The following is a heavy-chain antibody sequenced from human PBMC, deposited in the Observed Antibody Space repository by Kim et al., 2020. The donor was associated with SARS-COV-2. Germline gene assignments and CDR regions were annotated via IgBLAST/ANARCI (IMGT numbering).Heavy chain of an antibody. V-gene: IGHV1-46*01. D-gene: IGHD5-12*01. J-gene: IGHJ4*02. CDR3: ARSVGAFSGYGSSGFDY. CDR1: GYTFTSYY. CDR2: INPSGGST. Sequence: ASVKVSCKASGYTFTSYYMHWVRQAPGQGLEWMGIINPSGGSTSYAQKFQGRVTMTRDTSTSTVYMELSSLRSEDTAVYYCARSVGAFSGYGSSGFDYWGQGTLVTVSS.